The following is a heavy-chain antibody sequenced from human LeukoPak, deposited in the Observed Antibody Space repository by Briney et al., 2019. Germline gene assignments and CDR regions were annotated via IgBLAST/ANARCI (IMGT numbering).Heavy chain of an antibody. CDR3: ARVSLYYYDSSGYAY. D-gene: IGHD3-22*01. Sequence: GGSLRLSCAASGFTFSSYWMHWVRHAPGKGLVWVSRINSDGSSTSYADSVKGRFTISRDNAKHTLYLQMNSLRAEDTAVYYCARVSLYYYDSSGYAYWGQGTLVTVSS. V-gene: IGHV3-74*01. CDR1: GFTFSSYW. CDR2: INSDGSST. J-gene: IGHJ4*02.